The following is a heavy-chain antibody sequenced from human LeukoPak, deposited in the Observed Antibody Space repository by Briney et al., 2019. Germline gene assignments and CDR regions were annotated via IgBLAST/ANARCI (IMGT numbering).Heavy chain of an antibody. CDR1: GFTFSSYG. CDR2: IRYDGSNK. J-gene: IGHJ6*03. D-gene: IGHD3-10*01. Sequence: GGSLRLSCAASGFTFSSYGMHWVRQAPGKGLEWVAFIRYDGSNKYYADSVKGRFTISRDNSKNTLYLQMNSLRAEDTAVYYCAKDSNYGSGYYYYMDVWGKGTTVTISS. CDR3: AKDSNYGSGYYYYMDV. V-gene: IGHV3-30*02.